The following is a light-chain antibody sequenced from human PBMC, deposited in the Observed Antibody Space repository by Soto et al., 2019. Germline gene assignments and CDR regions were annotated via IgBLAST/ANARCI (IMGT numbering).Light chain of an antibody. CDR3: QHRYNWPPA. J-gene: IGKJ5*01. Sequence: EIVLTQSPATLSLSPGERATLSCRASQSVSNYLGGYQQRPGQAPRLLIYDASERATGIPARFSGSGSGTDFTLTINSLEPEDFAVYYCQHRYNWPPAFGQGTRLEIK. CDR1: QSVSNY. CDR2: DAS. V-gene: IGKV3-11*01.